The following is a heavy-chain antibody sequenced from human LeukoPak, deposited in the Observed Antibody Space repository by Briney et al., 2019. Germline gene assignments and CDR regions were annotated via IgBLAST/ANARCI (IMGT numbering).Heavy chain of an antibody. CDR2: INSDGSST. CDR1: GFTFSSYW. J-gene: IGHJ4*02. Sequence: PGGSLRLSCAASGFTFSSYWMHWVRQTPGKGLVWVSRINSDGSSTNYADSVKDRFTISRDNAKNTLYLQMNSLRAEDTAVYYCSRAGGRADTAMASPVYWGQGTLVTVSS. CDR3: SRAGGRADTAMASPVY. V-gene: IGHV3-74*01. D-gene: IGHD5-18*01.